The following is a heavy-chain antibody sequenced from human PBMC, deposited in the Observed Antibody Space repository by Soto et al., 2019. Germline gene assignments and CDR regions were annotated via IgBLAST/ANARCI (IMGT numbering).Heavy chain of an antibody. CDR2: IIPLFGTA. V-gene: IGHV1-69*13. CDR3: ARSQDSSGYWNNCFDP. CDR1: GGTFSTYT. Sequence: GASVKVSCKASGGTFSTYTMTWVRQAPGQGLEWMGGIIPLFGTANYAQKFQGRVTITADEPTSTVYMELSSLRSEDTAVYYCARSQDSSGYWNNCFDPWGQGTLVTVSS. D-gene: IGHD3-22*01. J-gene: IGHJ5*02.